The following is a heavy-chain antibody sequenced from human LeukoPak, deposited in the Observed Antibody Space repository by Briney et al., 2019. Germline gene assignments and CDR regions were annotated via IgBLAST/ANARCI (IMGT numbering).Heavy chain of an antibody. Sequence: ASVKVSCKASGYTFSGYYSHWVRQAPGQGLEWMGLINPNSGGTNYAQKFQGRVTVTRDTSISTAYMELSRLTSDDTAVYYCARGNTELPDMPWRNWFDPWGQGTLVTVSS. V-gene: IGHV1-2*02. D-gene: IGHD1-7*01. CDR2: INPNSGGT. CDR1: GYTFSGYY. CDR3: ARGNTELPDMPWRNWFDP. J-gene: IGHJ5*02.